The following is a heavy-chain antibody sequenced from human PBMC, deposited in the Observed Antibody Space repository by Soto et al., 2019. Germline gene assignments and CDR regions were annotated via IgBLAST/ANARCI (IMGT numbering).Heavy chain of an antibody. CDR3: ASGHDAYKVRY. CDR1: GGSISSGGTGSY. V-gene: IGHV4-31*03. J-gene: IGHJ4*02. CDR2: IYYTGNT. D-gene: IGHD1-1*01. Sequence: SETLSLTCTVSGGSISSGGTGSYWTWIRQLPGKGLEWIGYIYYTGNTYYNPSLKSRPTISIDTSENQFSLKLTSVTAADTAVYFCASGHDAYKVRYWGQGTLITVSS.